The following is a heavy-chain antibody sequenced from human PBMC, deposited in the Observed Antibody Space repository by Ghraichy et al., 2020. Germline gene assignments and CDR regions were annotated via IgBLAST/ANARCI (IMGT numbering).Heavy chain of an antibody. CDR3: AKGAYDRSGYFAPNPEY. CDR2: ISNAGYSV. CDR1: GFPFSTFA. Sequence: GGSLRLSCAASGFPFSTFALHWVRQAPGRGLEWVAVISNAGYSVHYADSVKGRFTISRDNSKNMLYLQMNSLRAEDTAVYYCAKGAYDRSGYFAPNPEYWGQGTLVSVSS. D-gene: IGHD3-22*01. J-gene: IGHJ4*02. V-gene: IGHV3-30*18.